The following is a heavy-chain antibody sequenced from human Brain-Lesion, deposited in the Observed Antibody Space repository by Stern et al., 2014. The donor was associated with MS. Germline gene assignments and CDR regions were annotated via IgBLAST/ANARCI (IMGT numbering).Heavy chain of an antibody. Sequence: QLQLQESGPGLVKPSQTLSLSCTVSGGSISSGGYYWSWIRQPAGKGLEWIGRIFNSGSTSSNPSLKRRVTISIDTSKNQFSLRLNSMTAADTAVYYCARGRVVPGFQYYATDVWGQGTTVIVSS. J-gene: IGHJ6*02. CDR1: GGSISSGGYY. D-gene: IGHD2-2*01. CDR3: ARGRVVPGFQYYATDV. CDR2: IFNSGST. V-gene: IGHV4-61*02.